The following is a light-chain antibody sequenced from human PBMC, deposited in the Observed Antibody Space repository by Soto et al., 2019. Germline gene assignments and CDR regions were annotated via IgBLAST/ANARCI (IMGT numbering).Light chain of an antibody. CDR3: SSYTTTSTYV. CDR1: NSDVGGYDY. Sequence: QSALTQPASVSGSPGQSITISCTGTNSDVGGYDYVSWYQQHPDKAPKFMIYEVTNRPSGVSHRFSGSKSCNTASLTISGLQAEEEADYYCSSYTTTSTYVFGTGTKVTV. V-gene: IGLV2-14*01. J-gene: IGLJ1*01. CDR2: EVT.